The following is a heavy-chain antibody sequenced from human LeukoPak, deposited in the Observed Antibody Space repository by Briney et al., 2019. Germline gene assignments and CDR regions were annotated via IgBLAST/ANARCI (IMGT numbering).Heavy chain of an antibody. V-gene: IGHV3-30*03. D-gene: IGHD3-16*02. CDR2: ISYDGSNK. Sequence: GGSLRLSCAASGFTFSSYGMHWVRQAPGKGLEWVAVISYDGSNKYYADSVKGRFTISRDNSKNTLYLQMNSLRAEDTAVYYCARAQPLNWLSAQDYWGQGTLVTVSS. CDR3: ARAQPLNWLSAQDY. J-gene: IGHJ4*02. CDR1: GFTFSSYG.